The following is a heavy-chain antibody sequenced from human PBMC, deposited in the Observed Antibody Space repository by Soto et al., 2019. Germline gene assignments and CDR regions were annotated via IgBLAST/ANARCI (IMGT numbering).Heavy chain of an antibody. CDR1: GGTFTKYG. Sequence: QVQLVQSGAEVKKPGSSVKVSCKASGGTFTKYGISWVRQAPGQGLEWTGGIIPMSGTPNYAQKFQGRVAMTAAEATRAAYMELTSLTPEATALYYCAREGIEVIPGAVDNHHSYGIDVWGQGTTATVSS. CDR2: IIPMSGTP. J-gene: IGHJ6*02. CDR3: AREGIEVIPGAVDNHHSYGIDV. D-gene: IGHD1-20*01. V-gene: IGHV1-69*01.